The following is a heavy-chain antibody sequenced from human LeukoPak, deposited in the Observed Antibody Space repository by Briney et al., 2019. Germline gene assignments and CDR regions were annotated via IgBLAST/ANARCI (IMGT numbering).Heavy chain of an antibody. Sequence: ASVKVSCKVSGYTLTELSMHWVRQAPGKGLEWMGGFDPEDGETIYAQKFQGRVTMTEDTSTDTAYMELSSLRSDDTAVYYCATRGYSSSWYVYWGQGTLVTVSS. CDR2: FDPEDGET. V-gene: IGHV1-24*01. CDR1: GYTLTELS. D-gene: IGHD6-13*01. CDR3: ATRGYSSSWYVY. J-gene: IGHJ4*02.